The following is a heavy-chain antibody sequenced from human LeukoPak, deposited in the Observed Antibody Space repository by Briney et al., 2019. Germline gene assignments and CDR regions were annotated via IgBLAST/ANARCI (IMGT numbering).Heavy chain of an antibody. V-gene: IGHV3-48*01. Sequence: GGSLRLSCAASGFTFSRYSMNWVRQAPGKGLEWISYISSSGTTIYYADSVQGRFIISRDNARNSLYLQMNSLRAEDTAVYYCAKDRGYSSSWYIDAFDIWGQGTMVTVSS. CDR3: AKDRGYSSSWYIDAFDI. D-gene: IGHD6-13*01. J-gene: IGHJ3*02. CDR1: GFTFSRYS. CDR2: ISSSGTTI.